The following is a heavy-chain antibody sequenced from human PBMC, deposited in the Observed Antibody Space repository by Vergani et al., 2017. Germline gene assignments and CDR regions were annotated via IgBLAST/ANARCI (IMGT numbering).Heavy chain of an antibody. CDR2: ISGSGGST. V-gene: IGHV3-23*01. CDR3: AKIYGPGKYVLLWFGEYFDY. D-gene: IGHD3-10*01. J-gene: IGHJ4*02. Sequence: EVQLLESGGGLVQPGGSLRLSCAASGFTFSSYAMSWVRQAPGKGLEWVSAISGSGGSTYYADSVKGRFTISRDNSKTTLYLQMNGLRAEDTAVYDCAKIYGPGKYVLLWFGEYFDYWGQGTLVTVSS. CDR1: GFTFSSYA.